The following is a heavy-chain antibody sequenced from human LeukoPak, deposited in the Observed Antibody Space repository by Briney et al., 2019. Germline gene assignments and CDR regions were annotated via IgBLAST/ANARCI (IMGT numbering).Heavy chain of an antibody. J-gene: IGHJ4*02. D-gene: IGHD5-18*01. Sequence: SETLSLTCAAYGGSFSGYYWSWIRQPPGKGLEWIGEINHSGSTNYNPSLKSRVTISVDTSKNQFSLKLSPVTAADTAVYYCARADLSYGLFLQYWGQGTLVTVSS. CDR2: INHSGST. CDR1: GGSFSGYY. CDR3: ARADLSYGLFLQY. V-gene: IGHV4-34*01.